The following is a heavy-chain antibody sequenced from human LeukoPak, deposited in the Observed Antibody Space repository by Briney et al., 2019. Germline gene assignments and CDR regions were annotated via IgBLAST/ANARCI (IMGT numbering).Heavy chain of an antibody. D-gene: IGHD6-19*01. CDR3: ARDHRGGVSSGWRNWFDP. Sequence: GASVKVSCKASGYTFTSYGISWVRQAPGQGLEWMGWISAYNGNTNYAQKLQGRVTMTTDTSTSTAYMELRSLRYDDTAVYYCARDHRGGVSSGWRNWFDPWGQGTLVTVSS. V-gene: IGHV1-18*01. CDR2: ISAYNGNT. CDR1: GYTFTSYG. J-gene: IGHJ5*02.